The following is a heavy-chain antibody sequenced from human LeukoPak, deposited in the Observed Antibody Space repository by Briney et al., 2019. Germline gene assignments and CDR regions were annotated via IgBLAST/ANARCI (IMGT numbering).Heavy chain of an antibody. CDR2: LSNDGTHE. CDR3: AKDRGVYGSGSYYFDY. V-gene: IGHV3-30*18. Sequence: PGRSLRPSCVASGFTFSDYGMHWVRQAPGKGLEWVAVLSNDGTHEYCADSVKGRFTISRDNSKNTLYLQMNSLRPEDTAVYYCAKDRGVYGSGSYYFDYWGQGTLVTVSS. CDR1: GFTFSDYG. D-gene: IGHD3-10*01. J-gene: IGHJ4*02.